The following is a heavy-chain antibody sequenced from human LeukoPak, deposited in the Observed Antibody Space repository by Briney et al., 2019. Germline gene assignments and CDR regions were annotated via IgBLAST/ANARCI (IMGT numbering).Heavy chain of an antibody. Sequence: PSETLSLTCTVSGGSISSYYWSWIRQPPGKGLEWIGYINYSGSTNYNPSLKSRVTISVDTSKNQFSLKLSSVTAADTAVYYCAGGSVTTTVTTIDYWGQGTLVTVSS. V-gene: IGHV4-59*01. D-gene: IGHD4-17*01. CDR2: INYSGST. J-gene: IGHJ4*02. CDR1: GGSISSYY. CDR3: AGGSVTTTVTTIDY.